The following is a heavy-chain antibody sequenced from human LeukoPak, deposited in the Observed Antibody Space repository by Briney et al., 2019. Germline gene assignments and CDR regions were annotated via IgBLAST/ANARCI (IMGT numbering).Heavy chain of an antibody. Sequence: GGSLRLSCAGAGIPLRGYAMSWVRQAPGKGLEWVSAISGSGGSTYYADSVKGRFTISRDNSKNTLYLQMNSLRAEDTAVYYCAKDLRWLPQGIFDYWGQGTLVTVSS. J-gene: IGHJ4*02. CDR2: ISGSGGST. CDR3: AKDLRWLPQGIFDY. CDR1: GIPLRGYA. D-gene: IGHD5-24*01. V-gene: IGHV3-23*01.